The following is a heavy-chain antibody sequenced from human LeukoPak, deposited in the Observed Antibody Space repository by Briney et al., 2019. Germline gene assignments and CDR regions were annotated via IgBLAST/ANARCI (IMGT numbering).Heavy chain of an antibody. CDR3: ARVGSSSWFSPYYYYYYMDV. Sequence: EASVKVSCKASGYTFTSYDINWLRQATGQGLEWMGWMNPNSGNTGYAQKFQGRVTITRNTSISTAYMELSSLRSEDTAVYYCARVGSSSWFSPYYYYYYMDVWGKGTTVTVSS. V-gene: IGHV1-8*03. CDR2: MNPNSGNT. CDR1: GYTFTSYD. J-gene: IGHJ6*03. D-gene: IGHD6-13*01.